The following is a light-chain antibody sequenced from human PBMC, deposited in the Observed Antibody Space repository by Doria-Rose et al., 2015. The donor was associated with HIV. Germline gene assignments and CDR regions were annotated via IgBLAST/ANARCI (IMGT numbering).Light chain of an antibody. CDR1: QSFSSTY. Sequence: TQSPGTLSLSPGERATLSCRASQSFSSTYLAWYQQKPGQAPSLLIYDGSTRATGIPDRFSASGSGTDFTLTTNRLEPEDFALYYCHQCGTSWTFGQGTKVEI. V-gene: IGKV3-20*01. CDR2: DGS. J-gene: IGKJ1*01. CDR3: HQCGTSWT.